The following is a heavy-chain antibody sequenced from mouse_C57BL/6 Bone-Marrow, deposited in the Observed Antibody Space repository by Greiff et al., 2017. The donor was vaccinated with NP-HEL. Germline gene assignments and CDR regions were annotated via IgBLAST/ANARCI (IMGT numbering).Heavy chain of an antibody. Sequence: EVQRVESGGGLVQPGGSLKLSCAASGFTFSDYYMYWVRQTPEKRLEWVAYISNGGGSTYYPDTVKGRFTISRDNAKNTLYLQMSRLKSEDTAMYYCARRGYYGSYFDYWGQGTTLTVSS. D-gene: IGHD1-1*01. CDR3: ARRGYYGSYFDY. CDR2: ISNGGGST. CDR1: GFTFSDYY. V-gene: IGHV5-12*01. J-gene: IGHJ2*01.